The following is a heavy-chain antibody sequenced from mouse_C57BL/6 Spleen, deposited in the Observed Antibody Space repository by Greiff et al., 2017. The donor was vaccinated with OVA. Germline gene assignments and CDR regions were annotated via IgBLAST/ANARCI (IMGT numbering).Heavy chain of an antibody. CDR2: IYPGDGDT. D-gene: IGHD2-5*01. V-gene: IGHV1-82*01. CDR1: GYAFSSSW. CDR3: ARAYYSNYDAMDY. J-gene: IGHJ4*01. Sequence: QVQLQQSGPELVKPGASVKISCKASGYAFSSSWMNWVKQRPGKGLEWIGRIYPGDGDTNYNGKFKGTATLTADKSSSTAYMQLSSLTSEDSAVYFCARAYYSNYDAMDYWGQGTSVTVSS.